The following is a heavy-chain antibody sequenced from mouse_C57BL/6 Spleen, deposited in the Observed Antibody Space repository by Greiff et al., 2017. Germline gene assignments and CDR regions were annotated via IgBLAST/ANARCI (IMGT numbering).Heavy chain of an antibody. CDR2: VVPGSGST. Sequence: VQLQQSGAELLKLGASVKLSCKATGYTFTGYWIEWVKQRPGHGLEWIGEVVPGSGSTNYNEKLKGKATFTAETSSNTAYRQLSSLTTEDSAIYYSARKGAYWGQGTLVTVSA. J-gene: IGHJ3*01. CDR1: GYTFTGYW. V-gene: IGHV1-9*01. CDR3: ARKGAY.